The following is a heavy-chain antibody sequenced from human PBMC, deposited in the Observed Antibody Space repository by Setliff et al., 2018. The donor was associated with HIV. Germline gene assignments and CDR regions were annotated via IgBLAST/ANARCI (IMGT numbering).Heavy chain of an antibody. J-gene: IGHJ6*03. CDR2: ISGSGDST. CDR1: GFTFSSYA. CDR3: AKETFYYDSSGYYTTYYYYMDV. D-gene: IGHD3-22*01. V-gene: IGHV3-23*01. Sequence: GGSLRLSCAASGFTFSSYAITWVRQAPGKGLEWVSAISGSGDSTFYADSVQGRFTISRDNSKNTLYLQMNSLRAEDTAVYYCAKETFYYDSSGYYTTYYYYMDVWGLGTTVTVSS.